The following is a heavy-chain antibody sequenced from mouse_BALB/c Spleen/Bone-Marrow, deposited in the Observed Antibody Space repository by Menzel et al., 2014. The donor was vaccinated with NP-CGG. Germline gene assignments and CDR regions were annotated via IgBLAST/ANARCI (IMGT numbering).Heavy chain of an antibody. Sequence: EVHLVESGGGLVKPGGSLKLSCAASGFTFSDYYMYWVRQTPEKRLEWVATISDGDSYTYYPDSVKGRFTISRNNAKNNLYLQMSSLKSEDTAMYYCAIVLRPHDYARDYGGQGTSVTVSS. CDR1: GFTFSDYY. J-gene: IGHJ4*01. V-gene: IGHV5-4*02. CDR2: ISDGDSYT. D-gene: IGHD1-2*01. CDR3: AIVLRPHDYARDY.